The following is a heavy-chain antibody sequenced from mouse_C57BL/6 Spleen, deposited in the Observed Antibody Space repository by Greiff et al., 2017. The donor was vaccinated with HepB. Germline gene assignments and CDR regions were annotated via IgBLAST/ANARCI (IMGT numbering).Heavy chain of an antibody. Sequence: EVKLVESEGGLVQPGSSMKLSCTASGFTFSDYYMAWVRQVPEKGLEWVANINYDGSSTYYLDSLKSRFIISRDNAKNILYLQMSSLKSEDTATYYCARDRDYFDYWGRGTTLTVSS. CDR1: GFTFSDYY. J-gene: IGHJ2*01. CDR3: ARDRDYFDY. CDR2: INYDGSST. V-gene: IGHV5-16*01.